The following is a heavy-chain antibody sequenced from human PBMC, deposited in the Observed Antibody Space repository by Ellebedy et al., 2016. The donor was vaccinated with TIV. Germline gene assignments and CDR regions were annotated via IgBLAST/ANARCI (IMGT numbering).Heavy chain of an antibody. CDR3: ARGSEADGYKSQYAFDI. V-gene: IGHV4-30-4*01. CDR1: GGSISSGDYY. CDR2: IYYSGST. J-gene: IGHJ3*02. Sequence: SETLSLXXTVSGGSISSGDYYWSWIRQPPGKGLEWIGYIYYSGSTYYNPSLKSRVTISVDTSKNQFSLKLSSVTAADTAVYYCARGSEADGYKSQYAFDIWGQGTMVTVSS. D-gene: IGHD5-24*01.